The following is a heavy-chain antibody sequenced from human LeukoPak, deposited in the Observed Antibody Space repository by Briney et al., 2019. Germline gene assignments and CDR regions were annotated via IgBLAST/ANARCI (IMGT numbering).Heavy chain of an antibody. CDR1: GGSISSYY. CDR3: ARPGGVRGGY. Sequence: SETLSLTCTVSGGSISSYYWSWIRQPPGKGLEWIGYIYYSGSTYYNPSLKSRVTISVDTSKNQFSLKLSSVTAADTAVYYCARPGGVRGGYWGQGTLVTVSS. J-gene: IGHJ4*02. D-gene: IGHD3-10*01. CDR2: IYYSGST. V-gene: IGHV4-59*12.